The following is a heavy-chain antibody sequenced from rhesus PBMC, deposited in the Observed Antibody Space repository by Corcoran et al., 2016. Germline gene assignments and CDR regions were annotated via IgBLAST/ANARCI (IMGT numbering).Heavy chain of an antibody. J-gene: IGHJ4*01. D-gene: IGHD6-31*01. Sequence: QVQLQESGPGLVKPLETLSLTCAVSGGSISSNYWSWIRPPPGTGLEWIGYIYGSGSSTNYNPSLKSRVTLSVDTSKNQFSLKLSSVTAADTAVYYCARATGSSGWLYFDYWGQGVLVTVSS. CDR3: ARATGSSGWLYFDY. V-gene: IGHV4S11*01. CDR2: IYGSGSST. CDR1: GGSISSNY.